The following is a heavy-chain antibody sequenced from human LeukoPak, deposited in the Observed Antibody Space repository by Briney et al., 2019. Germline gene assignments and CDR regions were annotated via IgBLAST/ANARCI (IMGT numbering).Heavy chain of an antibody. D-gene: IGHD3-22*01. Sequence: GESLKISCKGSGYSFTSYWISWVRQMPGKGLEWMGRIDPSDSYTNYSPSFQGHVTISADKSISTAYLQWSSLKASDTAMYYCASGGGYYDSSGYYYFDYWGQGTLVTVSS. CDR1: GYSFTSYW. CDR2: IDPSDSYT. V-gene: IGHV5-10-1*01. CDR3: ASGGGYYDSSGYYYFDY. J-gene: IGHJ4*02.